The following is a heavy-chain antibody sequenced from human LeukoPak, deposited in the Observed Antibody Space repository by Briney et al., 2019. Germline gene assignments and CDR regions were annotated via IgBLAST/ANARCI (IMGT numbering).Heavy chain of an antibody. CDR1: GCTSIDYE. J-gene: IGHJ3*02. Sequence: GGPRRLSFEIPGCTSIDYERNWFGQVQGMGSGWVWYISISDTSIYYADSVKGRFTISRDSAKNSLYLQMNSLRAEDTAFYYCARGGGSGYYYNAFDIWGQGTMVTVAS. V-gene: IGHV3-48*03. CDR2: ISISDTSI. D-gene: IGHD3-22*01. CDR3: ARGGGSGYYYNAFDI.